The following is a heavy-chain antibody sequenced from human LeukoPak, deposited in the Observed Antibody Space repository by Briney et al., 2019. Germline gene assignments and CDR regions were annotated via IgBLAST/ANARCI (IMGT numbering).Heavy chain of an antibody. V-gene: IGHV1-46*01. CDR2: INPSGGST. J-gene: IGHJ6*03. CDR1: GYTFTSYY. D-gene: IGHD2-21*02. Sequence: ASVKVSCKASGYTFTSYYIHWVRQAPGQGLEWMGIINPSGGSTSYAQKFQGRVTMTRDMSTSTVYMELSSLRSEDTAVYYCAKDGAYCGGDCYPHFYMDVWGKGTTVTISS. CDR3: AKDGAYCGGDCYPHFYMDV.